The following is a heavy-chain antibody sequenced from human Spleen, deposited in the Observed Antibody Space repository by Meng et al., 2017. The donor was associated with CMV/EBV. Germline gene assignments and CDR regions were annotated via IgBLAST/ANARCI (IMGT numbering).Heavy chain of an antibody. V-gene: IGHV3-30*02. Sequence: GESLKISCTASGFSFSSHGMNWVRQAPGKGLEWVASIRFDGNDKYYGDSVRGRFTISRDNSKNTLYLQMNTLRPEDTAVDYCAKDRGYSDYYYYCMDVWGQGTSVTVSS. D-gene: IGHD3-10*01. CDR2: IRFDGNDK. J-gene: IGHJ6*02. CDR1: GFSFSSHG. CDR3: AKDRGYSDYYYYCMDV.